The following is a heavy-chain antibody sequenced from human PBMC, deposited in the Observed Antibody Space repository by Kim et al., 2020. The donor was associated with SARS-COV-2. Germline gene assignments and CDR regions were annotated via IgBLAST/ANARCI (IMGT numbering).Heavy chain of an antibody. CDR3: ARSGALDHHRYYMDV. CDR2: INAGNGVA. Sequence: ASVKVSCKTSGYTFTHSAIHWVRQGPGQRLEWMGWINAGNGVAKYSQMFEGRVTITRDTSANLAYMDLSTLRTEDTAVYYCARSGALDHHRYYMDVWGQGTTIIVSS. V-gene: IGHV1-3*01. CDR1: GYTFTHSA. J-gene: IGHJ6*03. D-gene: IGHD1-26*01.